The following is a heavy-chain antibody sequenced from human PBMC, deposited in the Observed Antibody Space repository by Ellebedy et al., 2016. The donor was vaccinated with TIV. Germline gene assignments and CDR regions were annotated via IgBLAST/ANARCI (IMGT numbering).Heavy chain of an antibody. CDR2: INHSGST. V-gene: IGHV4-34*01. Sequence: MPSETLSLTCAVYGGSFSGYYWSWIRQPPGKGLEWIGEINHSGSTNYNPSLKSRVTISVDTSKNQFSLKLSPVTAADTAVYYCARRRPRPYNWFDPWGQGTLVTVSS. J-gene: IGHJ5*02. CDR3: ARRRPRPYNWFDP. D-gene: IGHD6-6*01. CDR1: GGSFSGYY.